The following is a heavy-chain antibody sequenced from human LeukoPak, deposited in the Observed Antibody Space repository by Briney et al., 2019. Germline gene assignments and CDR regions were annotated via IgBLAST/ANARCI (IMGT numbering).Heavy chain of an antibody. Sequence: GESLKISCKGSEYSFTSFWIGWVRQMPGKGLEWMGIIYPGDSETRYSPSFQGQVTISADKSISTAYLQWSSLQVSDTAVYYCARRWYNSQGGFDYWGRGTLVTVSS. J-gene: IGHJ4*02. D-gene: IGHD6-13*01. V-gene: IGHV5-51*01. CDR3: ARRWYNSQGGFDY. CDR1: EYSFTSFW. CDR2: IYPGDSET.